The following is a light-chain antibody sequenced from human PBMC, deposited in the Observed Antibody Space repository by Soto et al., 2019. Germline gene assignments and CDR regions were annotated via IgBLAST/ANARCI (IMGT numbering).Light chain of an antibody. CDR3: QQRSNWPIT. V-gene: IGKV3-11*01. CDR1: QTVSSF. Sequence: VLTQSPATLSLSPGERATLSCRTSQTVSSFLAWYQQKPGQAPRLLIHDSSDRATGIPARFSGSGSGTDFNLTISSLETEDVAVYYCQQRSNWPITLGGGTRVDI. J-gene: IGKJ4*01. CDR2: DSS.